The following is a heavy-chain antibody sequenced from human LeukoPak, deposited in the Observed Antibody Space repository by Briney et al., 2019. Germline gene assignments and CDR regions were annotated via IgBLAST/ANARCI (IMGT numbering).Heavy chain of an antibody. D-gene: IGHD2-2*02. V-gene: IGHV5-51*01. CDR3: ARSQGLYGAADY. CDR1: GYTVSDYW. Sequence: GESQKISCKASGYTVSDYWIGWVRQMPGQGLEWMGIVYPGDSDTRYSPSFQGHVTISADKSINTAYLQWSGLQASDNAIYFCARSQGLYGAADYWGQGTLV. CDR2: VYPGDSDT. J-gene: IGHJ4*02.